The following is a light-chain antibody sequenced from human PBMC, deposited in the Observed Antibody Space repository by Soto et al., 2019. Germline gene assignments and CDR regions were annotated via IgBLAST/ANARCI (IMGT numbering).Light chain of an antibody. J-gene: IGKJ4*01. V-gene: IGKV1-5*03. CDR3: QQYNSWLT. CDR1: QSISSW. CDR2: KAS. Sequence: DIQMTQSPSALSASVGDRATITCRASQSISSWLAWYQQKPGKAPNLLIYKASTLQSGVPSRFSGSGSGTEFTLTISSLQPDDFATYYCQQYNSWLTFGGGTKVDI.